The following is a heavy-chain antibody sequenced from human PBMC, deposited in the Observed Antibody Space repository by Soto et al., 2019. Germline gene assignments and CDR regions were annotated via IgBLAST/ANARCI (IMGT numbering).Heavy chain of an antibody. CDR3: AQDLDGGFGELFFDK. Sequence: EVQLLESGGGLVQPGGSLRLSCEASGFVFSHFALSWVRQAPGKGLEWVSGISGGSETTSYADSVKGRFTISRDNSKGTLFLQINNLRSEDRATYFFAQDLDGGFGELFFDKWGQGTLVTVSS. CDR1: GFVFSHFA. V-gene: IGHV3-23*01. D-gene: IGHD3-10*01. CDR2: ISGGSETT. J-gene: IGHJ4*02.